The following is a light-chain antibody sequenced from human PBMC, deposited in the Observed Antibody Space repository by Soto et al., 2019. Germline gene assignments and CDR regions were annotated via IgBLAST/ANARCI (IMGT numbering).Light chain of an antibody. CDR1: QSISSY. CDR3: QQGDSTSFT. CDR2: AAS. J-gene: IGKJ3*01. Sequence: DIQMTQSPSSLSASVGDRVTITCRASQSISSYLNWYQQKPGKAPKLLIYAASSLQSGVPSRFSGSGSGTDFTLTISSLQPDDFATYYCQQGDSTSFTVGPGPKVDIK. V-gene: IGKV1-39*01.